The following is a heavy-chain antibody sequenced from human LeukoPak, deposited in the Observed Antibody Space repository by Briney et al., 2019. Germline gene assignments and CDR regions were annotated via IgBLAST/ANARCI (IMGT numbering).Heavy chain of an antibody. D-gene: IGHD2-15*01. CDR3: ARDCSGGSCYGAFDI. J-gene: IGHJ3*02. Sequence: PSETLSLTCTVSGGSISSSSYYWGWIRQPPGTGLEWIGSIYYSGSTYYNPSLKSRITISVDTSENRFSLKLSSVTATDTAVYYCARDCSGGSCYGAFDIWGQGTMVTVSS. CDR1: GGSISSSSYY. V-gene: IGHV4-39*07. CDR2: IYYSGST.